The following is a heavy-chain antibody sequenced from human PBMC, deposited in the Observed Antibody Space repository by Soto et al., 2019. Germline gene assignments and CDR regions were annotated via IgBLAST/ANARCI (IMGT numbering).Heavy chain of an antibody. CDR1: GGSFSGYY. V-gene: IGHV4-34*01. J-gene: IGHJ4*02. CDR2: INHSGST. Sequence: QVQLQQWGAGLLKPSETLSLTCAVYGGSFSGYYWSWIRQPPGKGLEWIGEINHSGSTNYNPSLKSRVTKSVDTSKNQFSLKLSSVTAADTAVYYCARAGTLLLWFGEMAGFGYWGQGTLVTVSS. CDR3: ARAGTLLLWFGEMAGFGY. D-gene: IGHD3-10*01.